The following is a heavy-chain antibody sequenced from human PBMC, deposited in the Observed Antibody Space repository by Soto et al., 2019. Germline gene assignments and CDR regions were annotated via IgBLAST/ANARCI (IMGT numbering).Heavy chain of an antibody. V-gene: IGHV1-69*06. CDR3: ARGLLYAPPYFDY. J-gene: IGHJ4*02. CDR1: GDTFTTNS. Sequence: QVQLVQSGAEVKKHGSSVKVSCKASGDTFTTNSLNWVRQAPGQGLEWMGGIIPVVGTTKYAQKYQDRVTITGDKSTNTAYVELSSLRSDDTAVYYCARGLLYAPPYFDYWGQGTPDTASS. CDR2: IIPVVGTT. D-gene: IGHD2-8*01.